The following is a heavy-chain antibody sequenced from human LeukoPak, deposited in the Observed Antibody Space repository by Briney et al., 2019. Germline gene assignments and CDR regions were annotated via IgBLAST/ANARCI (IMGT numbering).Heavy chain of an antibody. J-gene: IGHJ4*02. CDR3: ARVIGWSLFDC. V-gene: IGHV3-33*01. CDR2: IWYDGSKE. D-gene: IGHD2-15*01. CDR1: GFTFSSYG. Sequence: PGGSLKLSCAASGFTFSSYGMHWVRQAPGKGLEWVAVIWYDGSKEYLADSVKGRFTISRDNSKNTLYLQMSDLRAEDTAVYYCARVIGWSLFDCWGQGALGTVSS.